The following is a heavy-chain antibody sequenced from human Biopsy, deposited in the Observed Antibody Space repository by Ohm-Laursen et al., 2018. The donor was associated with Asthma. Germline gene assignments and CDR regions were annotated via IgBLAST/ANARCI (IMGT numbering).Heavy chain of an antibody. V-gene: IGHV1-69*13. D-gene: IGHD5-12*01. CDR2: LIPVLGTP. J-gene: IGHJ6*02. Sequence: SVNVSCKVSGDSFSNYAISWVRQAPGQGLEWMGGLIPVLGTPDHAQMFEGRVTITADESASTAYMELSSLSSEDTAVYYCARGYSGSDRIVYYYSGLEVWGQGTTVTVSS. CDR1: GDSFSNYA. CDR3: ARGYSGSDRIVYYYSGLEV.